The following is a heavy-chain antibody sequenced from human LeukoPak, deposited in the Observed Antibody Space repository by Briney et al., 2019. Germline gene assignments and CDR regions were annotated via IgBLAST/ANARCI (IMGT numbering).Heavy chain of an antibody. CDR3: ARRSPPDTAMVTGSWFDY. J-gene: IGHJ4*02. CDR1: GYSFTSYW. CDR2: IYPGDSDT. V-gene: IGHV5-51*01. Sequence: RGESLKISCKGSGYSFTSYWIGWVRQMPGKGLEWMGIIYPGDSDTRYSPSFQGQVTISADKSISTAYLQWSSLKASDTAMYYCARRSPPDTAMVTGSWFDYWGQGTLVTVSS. D-gene: IGHD5-18*01.